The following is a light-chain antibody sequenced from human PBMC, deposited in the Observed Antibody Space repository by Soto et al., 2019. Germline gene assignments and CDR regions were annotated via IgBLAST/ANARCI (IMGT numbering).Light chain of an antibody. Sequence: EIALTQSPATLSLSPGEKATLSCRTSQSVSSDHLAWYQQKSGQAPRLLIYGASNRATGIPDRFSGSGSGTDFTLTISRLEPEDFAVYHYQQYGRSWWTFGQGTKVEIK. V-gene: IGKV3-20*01. CDR1: QSVSSDH. CDR3: QQYGRSWWT. CDR2: GAS. J-gene: IGKJ1*01.